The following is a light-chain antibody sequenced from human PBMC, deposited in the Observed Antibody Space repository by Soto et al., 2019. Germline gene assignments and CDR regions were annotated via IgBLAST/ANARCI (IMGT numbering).Light chain of an antibody. V-gene: IGLV2-14*01. CDR3: SSYTSSSTYV. CDR2: DVS. CDR1: SSDVGAYNY. J-gene: IGLJ1*01. Sequence: QTVLTQPASVSGSPGQSITISCTGTSSDVGAYNYVSWYQQHPGKAPKLMIYDVSHRPSGVSHRFSGSKSGNTASLTISGLQAEDEADYYCSSYTSSSTYVFGTGTKLTVL.